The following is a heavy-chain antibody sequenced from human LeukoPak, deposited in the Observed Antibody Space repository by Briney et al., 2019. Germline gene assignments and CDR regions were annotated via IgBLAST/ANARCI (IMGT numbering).Heavy chain of an antibody. CDR2: ISFDGVTT. V-gene: IGHV3-30-3*01. D-gene: IGHD2-21*01. CDR3: AREYSDSYGVIGHFDS. CDR1: ESTFRNFA. Sequence: GGSLRLSCAASESTFRNFAMHWVRQTPDKGLEWVALISFDGVTTYYADSVRGRFTISRDISKNTLFLQMNSLRGEDTAVYYCAREYSDSYGVIGHFDSWGQGTLVPVSS. J-gene: IGHJ4*02.